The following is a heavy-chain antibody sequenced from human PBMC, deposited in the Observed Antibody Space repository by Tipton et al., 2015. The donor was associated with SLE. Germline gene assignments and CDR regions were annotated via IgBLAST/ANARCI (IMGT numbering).Heavy chain of an antibody. Sequence: SLRLSCAASGFTFGHYAMTWVRQAPGKGLQWVSSISGGGQTAYYADSVKGRFTLSRDNSFDTLSLQMNNLRAEDTAMYYCATSFTTSWYNYNDMDVWGQGTTVTVSS. V-gene: IGHV3-23*01. CDR3: ATSFTTSWYNYNDMDV. CDR2: ISGGGQTA. CDR1: GFTFGHYA. D-gene: IGHD2-2*01. J-gene: IGHJ6*02.